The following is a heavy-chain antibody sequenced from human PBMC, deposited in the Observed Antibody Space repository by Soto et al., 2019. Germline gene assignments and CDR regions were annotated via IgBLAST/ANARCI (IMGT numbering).Heavy chain of an antibody. CDR2: IIPIFGTA. V-gene: IGHV1-69*13. CDR1: GGTFSSEA. D-gene: IGHD2-2*01. J-gene: IGHJ6*02. Sequence: GASVKVSCKASGGTFSSEAISWVRQAPGQGLEWMGGIIPIFGTANYAQKFQGRVTITAAESTSTAYMELSSLRSEDTAVYYCARAIVVVPAAMFDYYYGMDVWGQGTTVTVSS. CDR3: ARAIVVVPAAMFDYYYGMDV.